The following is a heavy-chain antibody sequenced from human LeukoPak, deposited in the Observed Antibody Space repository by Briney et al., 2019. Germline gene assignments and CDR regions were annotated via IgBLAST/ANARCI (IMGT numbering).Heavy chain of an antibody. CDR2: INPNSGGT. J-gene: IGHJ3*02. Sequence: ASVKVSCKASGYTFTGCFMHWVRQAPGQGLEWMGWINPNSGGTNYAQKFQGRVTMTRDTSISTAYMELSRLRSDDTAVYYCARVSSIAVAGREAFDIWGQGTMVTVSS. CDR3: ARVSSIAVAGREAFDI. V-gene: IGHV1-2*02. D-gene: IGHD6-19*01. CDR1: GYTFTGCF.